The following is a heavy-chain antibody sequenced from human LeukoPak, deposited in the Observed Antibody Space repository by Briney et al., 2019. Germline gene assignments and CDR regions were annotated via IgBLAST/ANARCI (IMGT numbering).Heavy chain of an antibody. J-gene: IGHJ4*02. CDR3: ARGLPYYDFWSGYSYYFDY. D-gene: IGHD3-3*01. CDR2: INHSGST. Sequence: SETLSLTCAVYGGSFSGYYWSRIRQPPGKGLEWIGEINHSGSTNYNPSLKSRVTISVDTSKNQFSLKLSSVTAADTAVYYCARGLPYYDFWSGYSYYFDYWGQGTLVTVSS. CDR1: GGSFSGYY. V-gene: IGHV4-34*01.